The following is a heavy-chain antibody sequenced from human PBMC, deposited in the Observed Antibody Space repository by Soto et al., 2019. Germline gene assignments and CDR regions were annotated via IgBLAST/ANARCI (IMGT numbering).Heavy chain of an antibody. D-gene: IGHD2-21*01. CDR2: ISSSSSAI. CDR3: VRQNWDSYFSYFAS. V-gene: IGHV3-48*01. J-gene: IGHJ4*02. Sequence: APGKGLEWISYISSSSSAIYYADTVRGRFTGSRDNAKNSLYLQMNSLRVEDAAVYYCVRQNWDSYFSYFASWGQGTLVTVSS.